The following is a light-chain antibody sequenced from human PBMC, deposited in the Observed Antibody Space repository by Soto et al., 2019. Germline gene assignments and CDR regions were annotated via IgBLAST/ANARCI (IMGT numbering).Light chain of an antibody. CDR3: SSYTSSSTVE. CDR1: SSDVGGYNY. J-gene: IGLJ2*01. Sequence: QSALTQPASVSGSPGQSITISCTGTSSDVGGYNYVSWYLQHPGKAPKLMIYDVSNRPSGVSNRFSGSKSGNTASLTISGLQAEDEADYYCSSYTSSSTVEFGGGTKLTVL. CDR2: DVS. V-gene: IGLV2-14*01.